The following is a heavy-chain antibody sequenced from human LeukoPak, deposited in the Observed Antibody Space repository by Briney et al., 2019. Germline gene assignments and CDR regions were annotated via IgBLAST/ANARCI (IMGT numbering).Heavy chain of an antibody. D-gene: IGHD2-2*01. CDR1: GYTFTSYG. Sequence: GASVKVSCKASGYTFTSYGISWVRQAPGQGLEWMGWITAYIGNTNYAQKLQGRVTMTTDTSTSTAYMELRSLRSDDTAVYYCARRLGYCSSTSCLYYYGMDVWGQGTTVTVSS. CDR3: ARRLGYCSSTSCLYYYGMDV. J-gene: IGHJ6*02. CDR2: ITAYIGNT. V-gene: IGHV1-18*01.